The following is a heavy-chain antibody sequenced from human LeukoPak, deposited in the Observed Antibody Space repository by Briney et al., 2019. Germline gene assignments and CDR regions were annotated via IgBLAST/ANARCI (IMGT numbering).Heavy chain of an antibody. CDR1: GFTFSSYS. Sequence: GGSLRLSCAASGFTFSSYSVSWVRQAPGKGLEWVSSISSSSSYIYYADSVKGRFTISRDNAKNSLYQQMNSLRAEDTAVYYCASRAPYSSSWYPDYWGQGTLVTVSS. J-gene: IGHJ4*02. CDR3: ASRAPYSSSWYPDY. V-gene: IGHV3-21*01. D-gene: IGHD6-13*01. CDR2: ISSSSSYI.